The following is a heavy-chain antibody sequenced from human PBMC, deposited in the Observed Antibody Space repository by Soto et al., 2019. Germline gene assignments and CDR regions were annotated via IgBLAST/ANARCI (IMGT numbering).Heavy chain of an antibody. Sequence: GWSLRLSCAASGFTFSSYAMSWVRQAPGKGLEWVSAISGSGGSTYYADSVKGRFTISRDNSKNTLYLQMNSLRAEDTAVYYCAKTIMYYYDSSGYPTYYFDYWGQGNMVTVYS. CDR1: GFTFSSYA. D-gene: IGHD3-22*01. CDR3: AKTIMYYYDSSGYPTYYFDY. V-gene: IGHV3-23*01. J-gene: IGHJ4*02. CDR2: ISGSGGST.